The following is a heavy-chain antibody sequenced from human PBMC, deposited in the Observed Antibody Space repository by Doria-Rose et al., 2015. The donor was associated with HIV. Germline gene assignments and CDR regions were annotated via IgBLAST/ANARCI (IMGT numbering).Heavy chain of an antibody. V-gene: IGHV2-26*01. Sequence: QITLKESGPVLVKPTETLTLTCTVSGVSLSSPGMGVSWIRQPPGKALEWLANIFSDDERSYKTSLKSRLTISRCTSKSQVVLTMTDMDPGDTATYYCARIKSSRWYHKYYFDFWGQGTLVIVSA. D-gene: IGHD6-13*01. CDR3: ARIKSSRWYHKYYFDF. J-gene: IGHJ4*02. CDR1: GVSLSSPGMG. CDR2: IFSDDER.